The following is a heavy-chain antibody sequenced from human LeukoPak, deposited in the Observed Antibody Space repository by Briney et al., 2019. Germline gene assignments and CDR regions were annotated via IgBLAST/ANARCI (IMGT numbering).Heavy chain of an antibody. Sequence: ASVKVSCKASGYTFTSYDINWLRQATGQGLEWMGWMNPNSGNTGYAQKFQGRVTMTRNTSISTAYMELSSLRSEDTAVYYCARGYDSWSGYYSNNWFDPWGQGTLVTVSS. CDR3: ARGYDSWSGYYSNNWFDP. CDR1: GYTFTSYD. V-gene: IGHV1-8*01. D-gene: IGHD3-3*01. CDR2: MNPNSGNT. J-gene: IGHJ5*02.